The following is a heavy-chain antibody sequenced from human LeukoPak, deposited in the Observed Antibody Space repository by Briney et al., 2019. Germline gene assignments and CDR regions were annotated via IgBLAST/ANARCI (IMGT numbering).Heavy chain of an antibody. Sequence: LCSAACCFFFNSDAIWCGRAPPEEVLEGASFISGSGDNTFYASSVKRRFIICRDNSKSLLFLQINRLSTDTTAEYCCAKDPFQWGTIYFDYWGQGTLVTVSS. CDR3: AKDPFQWGTIYFDY. V-gene: IGHV3-23*01. CDR2: ISGSGDNT. J-gene: IGHJ4*02. D-gene: IGHD1-26*01. CDR1: CFFFNSDA.